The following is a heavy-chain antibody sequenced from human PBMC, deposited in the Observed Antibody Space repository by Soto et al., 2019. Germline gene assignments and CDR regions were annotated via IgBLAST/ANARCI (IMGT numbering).Heavy chain of an antibody. CDR3: ARTMGGMAAAGSDF. D-gene: IGHD6-13*01. Sequence: ASVKVSCKASGYTFNTYDIEWVRLATGQGLEWMGSMNPNTGSTDYAQKFQGRVTMTMTTSISTAYLELSSLRSDDTAIYYCARTMGGMAAAGSDFWGQGTLVTVAS. CDR2: MNPNTGST. J-gene: IGHJ4*02. CDR1: GYTFNTYD. V-gene: IGHV1-8*01.